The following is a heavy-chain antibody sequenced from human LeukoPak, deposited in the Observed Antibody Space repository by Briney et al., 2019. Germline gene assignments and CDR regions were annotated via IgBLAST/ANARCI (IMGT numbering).Heavy chain of an antibody. D-gene: IGHD1-26*01. CDR2: IKGDESAK. CDR1: GFTFSTYW. CDR3: ARDVGGSLDY. V-gene: IGHV3-7*01. J-gene: IGHJ4*02. Sequence: GGSLRLSCAASGFTFSTYWMAWVRQAPGEGLEWVANIKGDESAKHQADSVKGRFTISRDNAQNSVYLHMRSLRGEDTAVYYCARDVGGSLDYWGQGTLVTVSS.